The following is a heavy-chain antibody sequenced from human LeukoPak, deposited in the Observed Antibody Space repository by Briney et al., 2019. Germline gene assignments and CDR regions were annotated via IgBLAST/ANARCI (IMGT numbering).Heavy chain of an antibody. CDR2: ISGTT. V-gene: IGHV3-23*01. D-gene: IGHD2-2*01. Sequence: GGSLRLSCAATGFTFSSYAMNWVRQAPGKGLEWVSTISGTTYYADSVKGRFSISRDDSQNMLFLQMDNLRADDTAVYYCAKILNAMYFDLWGRGTLVTVSS. J-gene: IGHJ2*01. CDR1: GFTFSSYA. CDR3: AKILNAMYFDL.